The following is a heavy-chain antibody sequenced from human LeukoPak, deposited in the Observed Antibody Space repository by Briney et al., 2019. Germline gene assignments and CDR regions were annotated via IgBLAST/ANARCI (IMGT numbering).Heavy chain of an antibody. CDR2: IYNSGST. Sequence: PSETLSLTCTVSGGSISSYYWSWIRQPAGKGLEWIGHIYNSGSTNYNPSLKGRVTMSVATSKNQFSLHLSSVTAADAAVYYCARSAFLVTAPGLYYFDYWGQGTLVAVSS. D-gene: IGHD6-13*01. CDR3: ARSAFLVTAPGLYYFDY. CDR1: GGSISSYY. J-gene: IGHJ4*02. V-gene: IGHV4-4*07.